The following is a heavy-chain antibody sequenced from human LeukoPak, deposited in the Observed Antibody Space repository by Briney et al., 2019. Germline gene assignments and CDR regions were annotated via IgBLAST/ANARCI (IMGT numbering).Heavy chain of an antibody. CDR2: ISSSSSYI. CDR3: ARAPEQQLVLDY. CDR1: GFTFSSYS. V-gene: IGHV3-21*01. J-gene: IGHJ4*01. Sequence: SGGSLRLSCAASGFTFSSYSMNWVRQAPGKGLEWVSSISSSSSYIYYADSVKGRFTISRDNAKNSLYLQMNSLRAEDTAVYYCARAPEQQLVLDYWGQEPWSPSPQ. D-gene: IGHD6-13*01.